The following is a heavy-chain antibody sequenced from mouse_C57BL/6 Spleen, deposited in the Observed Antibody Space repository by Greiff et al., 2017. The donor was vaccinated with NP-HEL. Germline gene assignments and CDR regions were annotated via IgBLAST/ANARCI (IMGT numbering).Heavy chain of an antibody. CDR2: ISNSANGYTT. Sequence: EVKLVESGGGLVQPGGSLSLSCAASGFTFTDYYMSWVRQPPGKALEWLGFISNSANGYTTEYSASVKYRFSITRENSQSIHYLQMTALRAENSATYYCARSDGYYSEGYAMDYWGQGTSVTVSS. V-gene: IGHV7-3*01. CDR3: ARSDGYYSEGYAMDY. CDR1: GFTFTDYY. J-gene: IGHJ4*01. D-gene: IGHD2-3*01.